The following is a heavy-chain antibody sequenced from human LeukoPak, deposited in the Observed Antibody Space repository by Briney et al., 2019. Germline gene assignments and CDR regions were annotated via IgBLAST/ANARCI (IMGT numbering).Heavy chain of an antibody. J-gene: IGHJ4*02. CDR2: INPNSGGT. CDR1: GYTFTGYY. V-gene: IGHV1-2*02. CDR3: AREDTAMATADY. D-gene: IGHD5-18*01. Sequence: ASVKVSCKASGYTFTGYYMHWVRQAPGQGLEWMGWINPNSGGTNYAQKFQGRVTMTRDTSISTAYMELSRLRSDDTAVSYCAREDTAMATADYWGQGTLVTVSS.